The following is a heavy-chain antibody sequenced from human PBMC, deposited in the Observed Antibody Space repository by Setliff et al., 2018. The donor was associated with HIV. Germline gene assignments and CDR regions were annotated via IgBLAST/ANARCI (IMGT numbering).Heavy chain of an antibody. CDR1: GGSFSDYY. CDR3: ARLRITMIMMLNYFDY. V-gene: IGHV4-4*09. J-gene: IGHJ4*02. D-gene: IGHD3-22*01. CDR2: IYTSGST. Sequence: PSETLSLTCTVSGGSFSDYYRSWIRQPPGKGLEWIGYIYTSGSTNYNPSLRSRVTISVNTSKNQFSLKLRSVTAADTAVYYCARLRITMIMMLNYFDYWGQGTLVTVSS.